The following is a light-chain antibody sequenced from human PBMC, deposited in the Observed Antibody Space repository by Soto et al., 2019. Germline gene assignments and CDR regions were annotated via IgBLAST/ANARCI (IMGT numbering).Light chain of an antibody. V-gene: IGKV3-15*01. CDR2: GAS. CDR1: QSVGIN. CDR3: LQHNSYPQT. Sequence: VVITQFPAILALSSRGRTTLPFRASQSVGINVAWYQQKPGQAPRLLIYGASTRATGSPDRFSASGSATEFTLTISSLQPEDFATYYCLQHNSYPQTFGQGTKVDIK. J-gene: IGKJ1*01.